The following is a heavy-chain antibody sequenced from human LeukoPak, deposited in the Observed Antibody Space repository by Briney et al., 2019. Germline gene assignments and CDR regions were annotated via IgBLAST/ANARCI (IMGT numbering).Heavy chain of an antibody. Sequence: SQTLSLTCTVSGDSITGFYWNWIRQPPGKGLEWIGSIYYSGSTYYNPSLKSRVTISVDTSKNQFSLKLSSVTAADTAVYYCARPGYMDVWGKGTTVTVSS. J-gene: IGHJ6*03. V-gene: IGHV4-59*05. CDR1: GDSITGFY. D-gene: IGHD2-8*02. CDR2: IYYSGST. CDR3: ARPGYMDV.